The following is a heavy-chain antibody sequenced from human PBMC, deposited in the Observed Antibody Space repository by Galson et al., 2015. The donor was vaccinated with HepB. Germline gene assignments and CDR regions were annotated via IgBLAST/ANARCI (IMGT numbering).Heavy chain of an antibody. V-gene: IGHV3-66*02. Sequence: SLRLSCAASGFTVTNKYMSWVRQAPGKALEWVSVIYSGGSAYYADSVKGRFTISRDNSKNTLYLQMNGLRAEDTALYYCASCPHGDHPYFDYWGQGSLVTVSS. D-gene: IGHD4-17*01. J-gene: IGHJ4*02. CDR2: IYSGGSA. CDR1: GFTVTNKY. CDR3: ASCPHGDHPYFDY.